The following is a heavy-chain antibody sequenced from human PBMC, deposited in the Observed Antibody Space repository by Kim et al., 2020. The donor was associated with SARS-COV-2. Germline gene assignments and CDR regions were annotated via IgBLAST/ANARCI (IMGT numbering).Heavy chain of an antibody. V-gene: IGHV3-49*04. CDR2: IRSKAYGGTT. J-gene: IGHJ4*02. CDR1: GFTFGDYA. CDR3: TTGYSSGWDFDY. D-gene: IGHD6-19*01. Sequence: GGSLRLSCTASGFTFGDYAMRWVRQAPGKGLEWVGFIRSKAYGGTTEYAASVKGRFTISRADSKSIAYLQMNSLKTEDTAVYYCTTGYSSGWDFDYWGQGPLVTVSS.